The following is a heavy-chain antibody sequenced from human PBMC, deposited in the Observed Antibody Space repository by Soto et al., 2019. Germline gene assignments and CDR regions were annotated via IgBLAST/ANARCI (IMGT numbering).Heavy chain of an antibody. J-gene: IGHJ4*02. Sequence: VQLVESGGGVVQPGRSLRLSCAASGFTFSSYGMHWVRQAPGKGLEWVAVIWYDGSNKYYADSVKGRFTISRDNSKNTLYLQMNSLRAEDTAVYYCARGAGLSSYGGNSDFDYWGQGTLVTVSS. CDR1: GFTFSSYG. V-gene: IGHV3-33*01. CDR2: IWYDGSNK. D-gene: IGHD2-21*02. CDR3: ARGAGLSSYGGNSDFDY.